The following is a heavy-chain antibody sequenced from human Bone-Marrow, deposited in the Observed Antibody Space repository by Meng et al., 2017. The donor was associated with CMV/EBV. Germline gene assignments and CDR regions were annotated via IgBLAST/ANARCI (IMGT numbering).Heavy chain of an antibody. CDR2: INHSGST. D-gene: IGHD2-2*01. V-gene: IGHV4-34*01. Sequence: GSLRLSCAVYGGSFSGYYWSWIRQPPGKGLEWIGEINHSGSTNYNPSLKSRVTISVDTSKNQFSLKLSSVTAADTAVYYCARGAVVVVPADRKYYYYGMDVWGQGTTVTGYS. CDR3: ARGAVVVVPADRKYYYYGMDV. CDR1: GGSFSGYY. J-gene: IGHJ6*02.